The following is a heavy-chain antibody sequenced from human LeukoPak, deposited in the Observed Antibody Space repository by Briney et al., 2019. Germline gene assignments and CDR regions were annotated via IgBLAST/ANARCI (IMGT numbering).Heavy chain of an antibody. J-gene: IGHJ4*02. V-gene: IGHV3-74*01. CDR2: IDAEGSGT. Sequence: GGSLRLSCAASGFTFSSHWMHWLRQAPGKGLVWVSRIDAEGSGTTYVDSAKGRFTISRDNAKSTLYLQMHSLRAEDTAVYYCARGSGEGATDYWGQGTLVTVSS. CDR1: GFTFSSHW. D-gene: IGHD1-26*01. CDR3: ARGSGEGATDY.